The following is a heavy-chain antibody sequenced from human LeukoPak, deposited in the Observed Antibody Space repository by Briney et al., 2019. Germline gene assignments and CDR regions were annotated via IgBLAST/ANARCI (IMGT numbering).Heavy chain of an antibody. CDR1: GDSISSSY. J-gene: IGHJ4*02. D-gene: IGHD5-18*01. V-gene: IGHV4-59*12. Sequence: SETLSLTCTVSGDSISSSYWDWIRQPPGRGLEWIGYIYYNGDTNYNPSLKSRVTISVDTSKNQFSLKLSSVTAADTAVYYCARDNGYSYGFFDYWGQGTLVTVSS. CDR3: ARDNGYSYGFFDY. CDR2: IYYNGDT.